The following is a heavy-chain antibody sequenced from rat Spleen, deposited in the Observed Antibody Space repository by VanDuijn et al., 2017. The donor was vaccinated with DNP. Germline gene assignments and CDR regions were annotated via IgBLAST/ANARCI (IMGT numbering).Heavy chain of an antibody. Sequence: EVQLVESGGGLVQPGRSLKLSCAASGFTFSNYGMHWIRQAPTKGLEWVASISPSGGSTYYRDSMKGRFTISRDNAKNTLYLQMNSLRSEDMATYYCARWNSGHFDYWGQGVMVPVSS. CDR3: ARWNSGHFDY. CDR2: ISPSGGST. D-gene: IGHD4-3*01. J-gene: IGHJ2*01. V-gene: IGHV5-19*01. CDR1: GFTFSNYG.